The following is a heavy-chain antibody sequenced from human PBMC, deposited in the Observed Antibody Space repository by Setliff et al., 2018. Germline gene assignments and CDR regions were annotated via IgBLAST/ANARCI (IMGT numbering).Heavy chain of an antibody. CDR1: GGSISSGDYY. D-gene: IGHD3-22*01. Sequence: SETLSLTCTVSGGSISSGDYYWSWIRQPPGKGLEWIGYIYSSGSTYYNPSLKSRVSISVDTSKNKFSLKLSSVTAADTAVYYCARESRYYDDKLGTLDYWGQGTLVTVSS. J-gene: IGHJ4*02. V-gene: IGHV4-30-4*08. CDR3: ARESRYYDDKLGTLDY. CDR2: IYSSGST.